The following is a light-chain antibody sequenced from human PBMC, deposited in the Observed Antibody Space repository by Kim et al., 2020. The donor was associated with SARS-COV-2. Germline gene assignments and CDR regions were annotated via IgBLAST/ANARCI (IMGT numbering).Light chain of an antibody. Sequence: QSALTQPASVSGSPGQSITISCTGTSSDIGGYNYVSWYQQHPGKAPKLMIYDVSNRRSGVSNRFSGSKSGNTASLTISGLQAEDEADYYCSSYTSSSTLEIGGGTQLTVL. CDR1: SSDIGGYNY. J-gene: IGLJ2*01. CDR2: DVS. V-gene: IGLV2-14*03. CDR3: SSYTSSSTLE.